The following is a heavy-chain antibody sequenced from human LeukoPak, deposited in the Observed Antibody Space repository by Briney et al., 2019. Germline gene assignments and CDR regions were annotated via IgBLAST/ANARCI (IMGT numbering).Heavy chain of an antibody. CDR1: GFTFSSYA. V-gene: IGHV3-23*01. Sequence: GASLRLTCAASGFTFSSYAMSWVRQAPGKGLEWVSAISGSGGSTYYADSVKGRFTISRDNAKDSLYLEMNSLRAEDTAIYYCVKDPTYFDYWGQGTLVTVSS. CDR2: ISGSGGST. CDR3: VKDPTYFDY. J-gene: IGHJ4*02.